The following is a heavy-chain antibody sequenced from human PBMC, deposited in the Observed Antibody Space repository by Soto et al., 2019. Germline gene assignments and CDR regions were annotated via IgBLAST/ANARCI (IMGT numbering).Heavy chain of an antibody. J-gene: IGHJ4*02. Sequence: SPTLSLPCVISGDSVSRNTAAWNWIRSSPSRGLEWLGRTYYSSNWRHDYAVSVKSRITVNPDTCKNHFSLQLNSVTPDDAAVYSCARGVAGSGFGLWGQGTL. V-gene: IGHV6-1*01. CDR3: ARGVAGSGFGL. CDR2: TYYSSNWRH. D-gene: IGHD2-15*01. CDR1: GDSVSRNTAA.